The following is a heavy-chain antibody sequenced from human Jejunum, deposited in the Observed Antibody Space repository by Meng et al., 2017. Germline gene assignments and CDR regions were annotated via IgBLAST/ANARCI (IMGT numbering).Heavy chain of an antibody. V-gene: IGHV3-48*03. J-gene: IGHJ3*02. CDR1: IFTFSSYE. Sequence: GGSLRLSCAASIFTFSSYEMSWVRQAPGKGLEWVSYISSSGSGKYYADSVKGRFAISRDNAKDSLYLQMNSLRAEDTALYYCARLYSSTSGKGLDIWGRGTRVT. D-gene: IGHD6-19*01. CDR3: ARLYSSTSGKGLDI. CDR2: ISSSGSGK.